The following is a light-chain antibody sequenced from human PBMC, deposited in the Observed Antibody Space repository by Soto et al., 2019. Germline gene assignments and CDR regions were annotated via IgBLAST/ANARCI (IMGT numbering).Light chain of an antibody. J-gene: IGKJ1*01. CDR3: QQYYTTPWT. CDR2: WAS. V-gene: IGKV4-1*01. Sequence: DIVMTQSPDSLAVSLGERATINCKSSQSVLSSSNNQNYLTWYQQRPGQPPKLLIYWASTRESGVPDRFSGSGSGTEFTLTISSLQAEDVAVYYCQQYYTTPWTFGQGTKVEIK. CDR1: QSVLSSSNNQNY.